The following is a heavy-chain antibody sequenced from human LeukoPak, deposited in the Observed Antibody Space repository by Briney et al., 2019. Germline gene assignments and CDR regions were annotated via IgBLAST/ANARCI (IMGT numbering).Heavy chain of an antibody. CDR3: GRHKDTAKNWFDP. CDR2: IYTSGST. Sequence: SETLSLTCTASGGSISSYYWSWIRQPPGKGPEWIGYIYTSGSTNYNHSLKSRVTISVDTSKNQFSLKLSSVTAAETPGYYWGRHKDTAKNWFDPWGQGPRVPVSS. V-gene: IGHV4-4*08. D-gene: IGHD4-17*01. J-gene: IGHJ5*02. CDR1: GGSISSYY.